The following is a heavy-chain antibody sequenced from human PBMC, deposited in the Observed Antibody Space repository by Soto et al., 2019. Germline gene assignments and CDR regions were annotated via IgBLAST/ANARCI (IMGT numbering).Heavy chain of an antibody. Sequence: ETLSLTCTVSGGSISSYYWSWIRQPPGKGLEWIGYIYYSGSTNYNPSLKSRVTISVDTSKNQFSLKLSSVTAADTAVYYCAREVTIFGVVIIGSYFDYWGQGTLVTVSS. V-gene: IGHV4-59*01. CDR2: IYYSGST. D-gene: IGHD3-3*01. CDR1: GGSISSYY. J-gene: IGHJ4*02. CDR3: AREVTIFGVVIIGSYFDY.